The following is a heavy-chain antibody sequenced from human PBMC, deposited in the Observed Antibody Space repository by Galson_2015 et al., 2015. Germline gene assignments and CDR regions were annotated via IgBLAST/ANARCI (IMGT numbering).Heavy chain of an antibody. V-gene: IGHV3-23*01. CDR3: AKDPNGDYVGAFDT. J-gene: IGHJ3*02. D-gene: IGHD4-17*01. CDR2: MTVSGSTT. Sequence: SLRLSCAASGFTLNSYGMTWVRQAPAKGLEWVASMTVSGSTTSYADSVRGRFTISRDNPKNTLYLQMFGLRVEDTAIYYCAKDPNGDYVGAFDTWGQGTMVTVSS. CDR1: GFTLNSYG.